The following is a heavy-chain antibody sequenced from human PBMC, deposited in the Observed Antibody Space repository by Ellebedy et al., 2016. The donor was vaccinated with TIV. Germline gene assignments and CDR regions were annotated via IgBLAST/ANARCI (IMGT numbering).Heavy chain of an antibody. CDR2: ISYDGSYK. CDR3: VKTDCPTIHCKRLEY. Sequence: GGSLRLSXAASGFTFSSHAMHWVRQAPGKGLEWVAVISYDGSYKYYADSVKGRVTISRDNSKNTLYLQINSLRVEDTSIYYCVKTDCPTIHCKRLEYWGQGTLVTVSS. CDR1: GFTFSSHA. J-gene: IGHJ4*02. D-gene: IGHD1-1*01. V-gene: IGHV3-30*18.